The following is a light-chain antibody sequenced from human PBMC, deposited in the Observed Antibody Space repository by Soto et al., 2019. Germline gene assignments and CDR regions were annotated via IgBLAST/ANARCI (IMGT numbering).Light chain of an antibody. CDR1: SSDVGSYDH. V-gene: IGLV2-8*01. Sequence: QSVLTQPPSASGSPGQSVTISCAGTSSDVGSYDHVSWYQQHPGKAPKLMIYDVSKRPSGVPDRFSGSKSGNAASLTVPGLQTEDEADYYCSSFAGSNNVVFGGGTKLTVL. J-gene: IGLJ3*02. CDR2: DVS. CDR3: SSFAGSNNVV.